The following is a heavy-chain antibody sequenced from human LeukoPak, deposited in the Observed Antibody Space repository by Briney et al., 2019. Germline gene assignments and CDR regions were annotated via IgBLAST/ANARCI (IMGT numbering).Heavy chain of an antibody. CDR3: ARDLSTSLPGGFDY. D-gene: IGHD2-2*01. J-gene: IGHJ4*02. CDR1: GFTFSSYS. V-gene: IGHV3-21*01. Sequence: SGGSLRLSCAASGFTFSSYSMSWVRQAPGKGLEWVSTISSISHYIYYADSVKGRFTISRDNARKSLYLQMNSLRVEGTAVYYCARDLSTSLPGGFDYWGQGSLVTVSS. CDR2: ISSISHYI.